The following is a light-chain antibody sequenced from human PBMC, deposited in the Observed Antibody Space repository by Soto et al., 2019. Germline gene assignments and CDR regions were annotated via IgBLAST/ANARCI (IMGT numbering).Light chain of an antibody. Sequence: EILITQSPATLSGAPGERATRACRASKSFSHSYLAWYQQKPGQAPSLLIYGAFTRATGIPARFSGSGSGTDFTLTISSLEPEDFAVYYCQQRSNSITFGQGTRLEIK. CDR3: QQRSNSIT. V-gene: IGKV3-11*01. CDR1: KSFSHSY. J-gene: IGKJ5*01. CDR2: GAF.